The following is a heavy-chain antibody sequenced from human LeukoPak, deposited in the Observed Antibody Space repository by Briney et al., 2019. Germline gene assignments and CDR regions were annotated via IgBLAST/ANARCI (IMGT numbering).Heavy chain of an antibody. D-gene: IGHD3-9*01. CDR3: NTEDVIRYFDLTRFDY. CDR2: IRSKAYGGTT. Sequence: AGGSLRLSCTASGFTFGDYAMSWVRQAPGKGLEWVGFIRSKAYGGTTEYATSVKGRFTISRDDSKSIAYLQMNSLKTEDTAVYYCNTEDVIRYFDLTRFDYWGQGTLVTVSS. V-gene: IGHV3-49*04. CDR1: GFTFGDYA. J-gene: IGHJ4*02.